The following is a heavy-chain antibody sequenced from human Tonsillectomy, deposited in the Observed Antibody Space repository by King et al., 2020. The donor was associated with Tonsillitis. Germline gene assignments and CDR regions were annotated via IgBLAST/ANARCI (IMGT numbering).Heavy chain of an antibody. CDR3: AGGITAGPRSDFDY. Sequence: VQLVESGAEVKKPGSSVKVSCKASGGTFSSYAISWVRQAPGQGLEWMGGIIPIFGTANYAQKFQCRVTITADESTSTAYMELSSLRSEDTAVYYCAGGITAGPRSDFDYWGQGTLVTVSS. CDR2: IIPIFGTA. V-gene: IGHV1-69*01. CDR1: GGTFSSYA. J-gene: IGHJ4*02. D-gene: IGHD5-18*01.